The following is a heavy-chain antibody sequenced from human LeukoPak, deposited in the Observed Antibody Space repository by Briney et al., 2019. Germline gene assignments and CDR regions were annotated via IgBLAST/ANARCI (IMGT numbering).Heavy chain of an antibody. V-gene: IGHV3-66*03. CDR2: IRDSGEA. D-gene: IGHD3/OR15-3a*01. CDR3: ARDRAANQDWVEFDP. Sequence: GGPLRLSCAVSGFRVSDYYMSWLRQAPGKGLEWVGLIRDSGEAFYADFARGRFAISRDESENTLYLQMNSPRVEDTAVYFCARDRAANQDWVEFDPWGQGTPVTVSS. J-gene: IGHJ5*02. CDR1: GFRVSDYY.